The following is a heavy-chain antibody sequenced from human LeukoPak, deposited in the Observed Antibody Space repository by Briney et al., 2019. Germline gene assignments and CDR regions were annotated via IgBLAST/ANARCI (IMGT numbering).Heavy chain of an antibody. D-gene: IGHD6-13*01. Sequence: GALRLSCAASGFTFSSYAMSWVRQAPGKGLEWVSAISGSGGSTYYADSVKGRFTISRDNSKNTLYLQMNSLRAEDTAVYYCASTIAAAGQQYYYGMDVWGQGTTVTVSS. J-gene: IGHJ6*02. CDR1: GFTFSSYA. CDR3: ASTIAAAGQQYYYGMDV. V-gene: IGHV3-23*01. CDR2: ISGSGGST.